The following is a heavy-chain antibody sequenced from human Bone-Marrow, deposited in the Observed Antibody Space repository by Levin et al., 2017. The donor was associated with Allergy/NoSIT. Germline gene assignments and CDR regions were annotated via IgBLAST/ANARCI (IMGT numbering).Heavy chain of an antibody. V-gene: IGHV3-53*01. CDR2: IHSGGRT. D-gene: IGHD7-27*01. CDR1: GFNMNSKY. J-gene: IGHJ2*01. CDR3: ARGVFVSATSAFRWGPREDWGLWYFDL. Sequence: PGGSLRLSCAATGFNMNSKYMMWVRQAPGEGLEWVSVIHSGGRTDYADSVKGRFTISRDTSKNTLYLQMNNLSVEDTAFYYCARGVFVSATSAFRWGPREDWGLWYFDLWGRGTLVTVSS.